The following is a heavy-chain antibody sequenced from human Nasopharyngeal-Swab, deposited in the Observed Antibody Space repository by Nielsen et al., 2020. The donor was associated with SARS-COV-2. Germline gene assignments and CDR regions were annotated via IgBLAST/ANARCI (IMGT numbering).Heavy chain of an antibody. D-gene: IGHD2-15*01. CDR3: TTEDIVVVVAGHEYFQH. V-gene: IGHV3-15*01. CDR2: IKSKTDGGTT. CDR1: GFTFSRYA. Sequence: GGSLRLSCAASGFTFSRYAMSWVRQAPGKGLEWVGRIKSKTDGGTTDYAAPVKGRFTISRDDSKNTLYLQMNSLKTEDTAVYYCTTEDIVVVVAGHEYFQHWGQGTLVTVSS. J-gene: IGHJ1*01.